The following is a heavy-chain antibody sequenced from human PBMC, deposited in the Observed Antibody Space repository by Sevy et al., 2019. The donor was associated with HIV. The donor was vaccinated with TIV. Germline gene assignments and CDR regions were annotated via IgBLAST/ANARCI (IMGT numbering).Heavy chain of an antibody. J-gene: IGHJ4*02. Sequence: GGSLRLSCAASGFTFSTYEVNWVRQAPGKGLEWVSYISSSGSTIYYADSVKGRFTISRDNAKNSLYLQMNSLRAEDTAVYYCARGSWGGIDYWGQGTLVTVSS. CDR3: ARGSWGGIDY. CDR1: GFTFSTYE. V-gene: IGHV3-48*03. CDR2: ISSSGSTI. D-gene: IGHD1-26*01.